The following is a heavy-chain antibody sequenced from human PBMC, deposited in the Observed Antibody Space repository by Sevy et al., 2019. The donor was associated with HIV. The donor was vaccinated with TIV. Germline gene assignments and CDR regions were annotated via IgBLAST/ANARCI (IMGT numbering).Heavy chain of an antibody. CDR1: GFSISDHY. V-gene: IGHV3-72*01. J-gene: IGHJ4*02. D-gene: IGHD6-13*01. CDR2: TRNKADSYTT. Sequence: GGSLRLSCAASGFSISDHYMEWVRQAPGKGLEWVGRTRNKADSYTTEYAASVKGRFTISRVDSTNSLYLQMNSLKAEDTAVYYCATHAGIAAAGRVFDYWGQGTLVTVSS. CDR3: ATHAGIAAAGRVFDY.